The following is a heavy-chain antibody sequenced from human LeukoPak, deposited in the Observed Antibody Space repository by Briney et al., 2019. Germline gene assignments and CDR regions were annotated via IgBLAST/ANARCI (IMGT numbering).Heavy chain of an antibody. V-gene: IGHV3-23*01. D-gene: IGHD2-2*01. CDR1: GFTFSSYS. Sequence: PGGSLRLSCAASGFTFSSYSMSWVRQAPGKGLEWVSAISGSGGSTYYADSVKGRFTISRDNSKNTLYLQMNSLRAEDTAVYYCAKDRVARIDVVPAAMTSYNWFDPWGQGTLVTVSS. CDR3: AKDRVARIDVVPAAMTSYNWFDP. J-gene: IGHJ5*02. CDR2: ISGSGGST.